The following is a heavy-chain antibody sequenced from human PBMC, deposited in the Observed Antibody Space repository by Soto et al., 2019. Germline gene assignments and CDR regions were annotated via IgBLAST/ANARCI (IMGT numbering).Heavy chain of an antibody. CDR2: IYYSGST. CDR3: ATQAARLYYYYYMDV. D-gene: IGHD6-6*01. J-gene: IGHJ6*03. Sequence: SSETLSLTCTVSGGSISSGGYYWSWIRQHPGKGLEWIGYIYYSGSTYYNPSLKSRVTISVDTSKNQFSLKLSSVTAADTAVYYCATQAARLYYYYYMDVWGKGTTVTVSS. V-gene: IGHV4-31*03. CDR1: GGSISSGGYY.